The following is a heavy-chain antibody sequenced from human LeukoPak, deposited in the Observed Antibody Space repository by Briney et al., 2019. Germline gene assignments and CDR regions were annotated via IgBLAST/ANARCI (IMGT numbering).Heavy chain of an antibody. CDR2: ISSRSDNL. D-gene: IGHD3-10*01. Sequence: GGSLRLSCAASGFTFSSYSMNWVRQAPGKGLEWVSYISSRSDNLYYADSVEGRFTISRDNAKNSLYLQMNSLRAEDTAVYYCARPYYYGAANYYPDAFDIWGQGTMVAVSS. J-gene: IGHJ3*02. CDR3: ARPYYYGAANYYPDAFDI. CDR1: GFTFSSYS. V-gene: IGHV3-48*01.